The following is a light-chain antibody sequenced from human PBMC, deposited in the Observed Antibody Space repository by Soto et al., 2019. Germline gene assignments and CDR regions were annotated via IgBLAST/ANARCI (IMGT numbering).Light chain of an antibody. CDR3: QQRSNWPIT. Sequence: EIVFTQSPGTLSLSPGDRATLSCRASQSVNGNFLAWYQQKPGQAPKLLIYGASSRATGIPDRFSGSVSGTEFTLTISSLEPEDFAVYYCQQRSNWPITFGQGTRLEI. CDR2: GAS. V-gene: IGKV3D-20*02. J-gene: IGKJ5*01. CDR1: QSVNGNF.